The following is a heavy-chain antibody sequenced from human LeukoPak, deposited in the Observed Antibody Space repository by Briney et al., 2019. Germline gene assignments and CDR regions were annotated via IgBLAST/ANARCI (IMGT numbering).Heavy chain of an antibody. D-gene: IGHD4-17*01. CDR2: ISGSGGST. Sequence: PGGSLRLSCAASGFTFSNYAMNWVRQAPGKGLEWVSAISGSGGSTYYADSVKGRFTISRDNSKNTLYLQMNSLRAEDTAVYYCAKERGYGDDYFDYWGQGTLVTVSS. V-gene: IGHV3-23*01. CDR3: AKERGYGDDYFDY. J-gene: IGHJ4*02. CDR1: GFTFSNYA.